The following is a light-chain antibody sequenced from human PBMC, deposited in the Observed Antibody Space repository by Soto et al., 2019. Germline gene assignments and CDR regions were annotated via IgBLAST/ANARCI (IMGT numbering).Light chain of an antibody. CDR2: KAS. V-gene: IGKV1-5*03. Sequence: IEVTQSPSSLAASVGDRVTISCRASQSIDSWLAWYQQKPGTPPNLLIYKASSLQSGVPSRFSGSGAGTDFTLTISSLQPDDFATYYCQQYSTYWTFGQRTKVE. J-gene: IGKJ1*01. CDR1: QSIDSW. CDR3: QQYSTYWT.